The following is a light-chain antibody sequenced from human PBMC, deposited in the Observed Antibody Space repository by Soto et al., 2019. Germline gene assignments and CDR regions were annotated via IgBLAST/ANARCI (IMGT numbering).Light chain of an antibody. J-gene: IGKJ3*01. CDR1: QSVSSTY. CDR2: GAS. CDR3: KQYGSSPPIT. V-gene: IGKV3-20*01. Sequence: EIVLTQSPGNLSLSPGDRATLSCRASQSVSSTYLAWYQQKPGQAPRLLLYGASTRATGIPDRFSGRGSGTDFTRTNSRLEAEDFAVYYWKQYGSSPPITFGLWNKVDIK.